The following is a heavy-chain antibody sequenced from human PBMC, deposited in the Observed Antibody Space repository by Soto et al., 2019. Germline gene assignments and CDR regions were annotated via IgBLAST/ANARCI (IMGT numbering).Heavy chain of an antibody. Sequence: GGSLRLSCAASGFTFSSYSMNWVRQAPGKGLEWVSYISSSSGITYYADSVKGRFTISRDNSINTLYLQMNSLRAEDTAVYYCAKDPTSYDSSAQFDSWGQGTLVTVSS. CDR2: ISSSSGIT. D-gene: IGHD3-22*01. CDR3: AKDPTSYDSSAQFDS. V-gene: IGHV3-23*01. J-gene: IGHJ4*02. CDR1: GFTFSSYS.